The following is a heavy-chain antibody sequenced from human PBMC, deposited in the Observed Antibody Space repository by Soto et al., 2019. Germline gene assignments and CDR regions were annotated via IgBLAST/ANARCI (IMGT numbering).Heavy chain of an antibody. CDR2: ISGSGGST. D-gene: IGHD2-2*01. CDR1: GFTFSSYA. J-gene: IGHJ4*02. Sequence: GESLKISCAASGFTFSSYAMSWVRQAPGKGLEWVSAISGSGGSTYYADSVKGRFTISRDNSKNTLYLQMNSLRAEDTAVYYCAKVFKASCYDYWGQGTLVTVSS. V-gene: IGHV3-23*01. CDR3: AKVFKASCYDY.